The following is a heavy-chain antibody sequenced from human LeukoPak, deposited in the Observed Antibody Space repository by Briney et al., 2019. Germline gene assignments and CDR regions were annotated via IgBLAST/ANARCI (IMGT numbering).Heavy chain of an antibody. CDR1: GYSFPNFW. D-gene: IGHD6-13*01. CDR2: IYPGASDV. Sequence: GESLKISCKASGYSFPNFWIGWVRQTPGKGLEWMGVIYPGASDVRYSPSFQGEVTISADKSTTTAYLQWSSLKASDTAMYYCARQYSSSWYPFDYWGQGTLVTVSS. V-gene: IGHV5-51*01. J-gene: IGHJ4*02. CDR3: ARQYSSSWYPFDY.